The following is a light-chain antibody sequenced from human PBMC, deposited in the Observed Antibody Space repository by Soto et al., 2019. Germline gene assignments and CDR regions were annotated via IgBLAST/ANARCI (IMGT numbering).Light chain of an antibody. Sequence: EIVLTQSPRTLSLSPGESATLSCRASQNVYLNSLAWFQQKPGQTPRLLIYGPSTMAACVPDRFTGSGSGADFALTITSLEPEDFAMYYCQQYGGAPFTFGPGTRV. J-gene: IGKJ3*01. CDR1: QNVYLNS. CDR2: GPS. V-gene: IGKV3-20*01. CDR3: QQYGGAPFT.